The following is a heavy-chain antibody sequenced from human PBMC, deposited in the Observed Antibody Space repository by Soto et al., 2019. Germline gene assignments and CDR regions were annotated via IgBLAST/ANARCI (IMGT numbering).Heavy chain of an antibody. Sequence: QLLESGPGLVKPSETLSLTCTVSGGSISSSSYYWGWIRQPPGKGLEWIGSIYYSGSTYYNPSLKSRVTISVDTSKNQFSLKLSSVTAADTAVYYCARVGVSSGYGMDVWGQGTTVTVSS. V-gene: IGHV4-39*01. D-gene: IGHD6-19*01. CDR3: ARVGVSSGYGMDV. CDR2: IYYSGST. J-gene: IGHJ6*02. CDR1: GGSISSSSYY.